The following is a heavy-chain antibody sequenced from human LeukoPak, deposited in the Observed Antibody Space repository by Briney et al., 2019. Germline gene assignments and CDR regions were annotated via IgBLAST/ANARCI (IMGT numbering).Heavy chain of an antibody. Sequence: GGSLRLSCAASGFTDSSYYMSWVHQAPGKGLEWVSVIYSGGSTYYADSVKGRFTISRDNSKSTLYLQMNSLRAEDTAVYYCARDRGCGDCYPPANDAFDIWGQGTMVTVSS. J-gene: IGHJ3*02. CDR3: ARDRGCGDCYPPANDAFDI. CDR2: IYSGGST. D-gene: IGHD2-21*02. V-gene: IGHV3-66*01. CDR1: GFTDSSYY.